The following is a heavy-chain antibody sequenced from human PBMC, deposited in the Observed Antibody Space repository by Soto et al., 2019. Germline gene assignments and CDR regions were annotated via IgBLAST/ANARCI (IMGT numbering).Heavy chain of an antibody. CDR2: ISSSGSII. Sequence: LRLSCAASGFTFSDYYMSWIRQAPGKGLEWVSYISSSGSIIYYADSVEGRFTISRDNAKNSLYLQLNSLRAEDTAVYYCARDLGYYASDGYFDYWGQGTVVTVSS. CDR1: GFTFSDYY. V-gene: IGHV3-11*01. D-gene: IGHD3-22*01. J-gene: IGHJ4*02. CDR3: ARDLGYYASDGYFDY.